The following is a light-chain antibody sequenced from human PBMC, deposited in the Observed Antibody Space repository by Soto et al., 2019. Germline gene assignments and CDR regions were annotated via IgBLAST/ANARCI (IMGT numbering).Light chain of an antibody. CDR2: GIS. CDR3: QQYDVSPPIT. Sequence: EIVLTQPPGTLSLSPGERATLSCRASQNVSSSYLAWYQQKPGQPPRLLIYGISSRANGIPDRFSGSGSGTDFTLTIRRLEPEDYAVYYCQQYDVSPPITFGQGTRLEIK. CDR1: QNVSSSY. J-gene: IGKJ5*01. V-gene: IGKV3-20*01.